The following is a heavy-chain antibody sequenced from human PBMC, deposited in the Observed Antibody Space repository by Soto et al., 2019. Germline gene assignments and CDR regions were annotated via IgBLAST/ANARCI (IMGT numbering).Heavy chain of an antibody. V-gene: IGHV1-18*04. D-gene: IGHD6-13*01. CDR3: AREGAHSTGWYDYFDQ. CDR2: ISTYNGNT. Sequence: QVQLVQSEGEVKKPGASVNISCKATGYTFISYSITWVRQAPGQGLEWMGWISTYNGNTKYAQSLQGRVTLTRDTSTNTAFMEIRGLRSDDTAIYYCAREGAHSTGWYDYFDQWGQGTLVAVSS. J-gene: IGHJ4*02. CDR1: GYTFISYS.